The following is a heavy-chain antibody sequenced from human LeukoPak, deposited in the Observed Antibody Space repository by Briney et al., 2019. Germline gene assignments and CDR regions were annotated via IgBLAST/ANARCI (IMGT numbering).Heavy chain of an antibody. D-gene: IGHD1-1*01. Sequence: SAISGSGGSTYYADSVKGRFTISRDNSKNTLYLQMNSLRAEDTAVYYCAKDLYNWNDFDYWGQGTLVTVSS. V-gene: IGHV3-23*01. CDR3: AKDLYNWNDFDY. CDR2: ISGSGGST. J-gene: IGHJ4*02.